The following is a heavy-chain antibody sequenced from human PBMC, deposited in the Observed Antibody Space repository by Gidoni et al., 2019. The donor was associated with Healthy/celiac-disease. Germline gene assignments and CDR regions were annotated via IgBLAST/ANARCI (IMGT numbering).Heavy chain of an antibody. V-gene: IGHV3-33*01. CDR3: ARGPPLPLGYGEVWFDP. J-gene: IGHJ5*02. D-gene: IGHD5-12*01. CDR2: IWYDGSNK. CDR1: GFTFSSYG. Sequence: QVQLVESGGGVVQPGRSLRRSCAASGFTFSSYGLPWVRQAPGKGLEWVAVIWYDGSNKYYADSVKGRFTISRDNSKNTLYLQMNSLRAEYTAVYYCARGPPLPLGYGEVWFDPWGQGTLVTVSS.